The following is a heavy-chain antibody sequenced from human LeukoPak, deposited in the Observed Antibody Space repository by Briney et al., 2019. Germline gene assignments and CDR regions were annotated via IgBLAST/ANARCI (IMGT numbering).Heavy chain of an antibody. V-gene: IGHV4-4*02. CDR3: ARGLDAFDI. CDR1: GGSIISGNW. CDR2: INHSGST. J-gene: IGHJ3*02. Sequence: SETLSLTCAVSGGSIISGNWWSWVRQPPGKGLEWIGEINHSGSTNYNPSLKSRVTISVDTSKNQFSLKLSSVTAADTAVYYCARGLDAFDIWGQGTMVTVS.